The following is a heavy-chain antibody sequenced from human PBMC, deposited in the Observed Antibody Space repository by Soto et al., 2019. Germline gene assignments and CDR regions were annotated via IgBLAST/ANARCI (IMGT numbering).Heavy chain of an antibody. CDR2: IYYSGST. Sequence: SETLSLTCTVSGGSISSYYWSWIRQPPGKGLEWIGYIYYSGSTNYNPSLKSRVTISVDTSKNQFSLKLSSVTAADTAVYYCARLDWSYYYGSGSYSPYYYYYGMDVWGQGTTVTVSS. CDR1: GGSISSYY. J-gene: IGHJ6*02. D-gene: IGHD3-10*01. CDR3: ARLDWSYYYGSGSYSPYYYYYGMDV. V-gene: IGHV4-59*08.